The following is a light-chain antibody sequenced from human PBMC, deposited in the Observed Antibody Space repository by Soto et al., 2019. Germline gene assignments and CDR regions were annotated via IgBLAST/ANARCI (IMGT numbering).Light chain of an antibody. J-gene: IGKJ2*01. Sequence: EIVLTQSPGTLSLSPGERATLSCRASQNVTSRYLAWYQQKPGQAPRLLIFGAFSRATGIPDRFSGSGSGTEFTLTISRLEPEDFAVYYCQHYGTSHTFGQGTKLE. CDR1: QNVTSRY. V-gene: IGKV3-20*01. CDR3: QHYGTSHT. CDR2: GAF.